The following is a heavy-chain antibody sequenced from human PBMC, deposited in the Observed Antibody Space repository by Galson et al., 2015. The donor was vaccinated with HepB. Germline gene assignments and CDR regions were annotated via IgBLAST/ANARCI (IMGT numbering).Heavy chain of an antibody. Sequence: SLRLSCAASGFRFVNAWMNWVRLAPGKGLEWVGRIKSDTDGGTTDYAAPVKDRSSISRDDSNNTLYLQMHSLKTEGAGVYFCTTVASYYDENYFDYCGQGTLVSVSS. CDR1: GFRFVNAW. J-gene: IGHJ4*02. D-gene: IGHD3-3*01. V-gene: IGHV3-15*01. CDR2: IKSDTDGGTT. CDR3: TTVASYYDENYFDY.